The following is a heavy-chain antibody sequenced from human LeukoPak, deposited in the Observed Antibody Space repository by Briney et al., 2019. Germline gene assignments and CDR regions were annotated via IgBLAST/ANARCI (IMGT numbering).Heavy chain of an antibody. CDR1: GFTFSSDD. CDR2: IWYDGSNK. CDR3: SRDADSNWYFDL. J-gene: IGHJ2*01. V-gene: IGHV3-33*01. Sequence: GRSLRLSCAASGFTFSSDDMHWVRQAPGKGLEWVASIWYDGSNKDYADSVKGRFTISRDSDENTQYLQMHRIRAEDTAIYYCSRDADSNWYFDLWGRGTLVTVSS. D-gene: IGHD4-11*01.